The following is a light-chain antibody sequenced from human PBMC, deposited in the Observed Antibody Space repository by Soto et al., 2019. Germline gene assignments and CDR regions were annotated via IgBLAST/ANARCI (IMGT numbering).Light chain of an antibody. J-gene: IGKJ1*01. CDR2: EAS. CDR1: QTISDF. Sequence: IHMTQSPSTLSASVGDRVTITCRASQTISDFLAWYQHTPGEAPKLLIAEASRLESGVPSRFSGGGSGTEFTLTISRLQPDDVATYYCQHYISFPWTFGQGTKVDIK. V-gene: IGKV1-5*01. CDR3: QHYISFPWT.